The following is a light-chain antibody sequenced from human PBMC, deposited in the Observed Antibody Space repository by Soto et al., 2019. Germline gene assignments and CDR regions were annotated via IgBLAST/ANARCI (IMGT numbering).Light chain of an antibody. Sequence: CRVIKSVSSNLAWYQQKPGQAPRLLIYDASNRATGIPARFSGSVSGTAFSDTSRRPGPDYLAVFHCHEYNSSPDGTDGQGTKVDIK. CDR2: DAS. CDR1: KSVSSN. CDR3: HEYNSSPDGT. V-gene: IGKV3-11*01. J-gene: IGKJ1*01.